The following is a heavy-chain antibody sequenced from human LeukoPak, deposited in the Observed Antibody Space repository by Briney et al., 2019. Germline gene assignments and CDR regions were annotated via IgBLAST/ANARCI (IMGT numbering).Heavy chain of an antibody. CDR1: GFTFSSNA. Sequence: GGSLRLSCAASGFTFSSNAMSWVRQAPGKGLEWVSAISGSGGSTYYADSVKGRFTISRDNSKNTLYLQMNSLSAEDTAVYYCAKDLRGIPFNYSDYWGQGILVTVSS. V-gene: IGHV3-23*01. D-gene: IGHD2-21*01. J-gene: IGHJ4*02. CDR3: AKDLRGIPFNYSDY. CDR2: ISGSGGST.